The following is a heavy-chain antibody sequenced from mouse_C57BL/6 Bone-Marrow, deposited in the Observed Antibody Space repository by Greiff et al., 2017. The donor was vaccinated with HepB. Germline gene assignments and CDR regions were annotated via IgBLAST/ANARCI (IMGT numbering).Heavy chain of an antibody. CDR1: GFTFSSYA. CDR2: ISDGGSYT. J-gene: IGHJ3*01. Sequence: EVKLEESGGGLVKPGGSLKLSCAASGFTFSSYAMSWVRQTPEKRLEWVATISDGGSYTYYPDNVKGRFTISRDNAKNNLYLQMSHLKSEDTAMYYCAREYYGRRGGPAYWGQGTLVTVSA. D-gene: IGHD1-1*01. V-gene: IGHV5-4*01. CDR3: AREYYGRRGGPAY.